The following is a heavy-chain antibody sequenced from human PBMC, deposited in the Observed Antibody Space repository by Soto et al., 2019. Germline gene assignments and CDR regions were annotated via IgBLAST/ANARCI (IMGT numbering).Heavy chain of an antibody. V-gene: IGHV1-18*01. J-gene: IGHJ5*02. Sequence: QVQLMQSGAEVKKPGASVKFSCKASGYTFTNYGISWVRQAPGQGLEWMGWINGYNGYTNYAQKFQGRVTMATDTSTNTAYMELRSLRSDDTAIYYCARDGDEEANFDPWGQGTLVTVSS. CDR3: ARDGDEEANFDP. D-gene: IGHD4-17*01. CDR1: GYTFTNYG. CDR2: INGYNGYT.